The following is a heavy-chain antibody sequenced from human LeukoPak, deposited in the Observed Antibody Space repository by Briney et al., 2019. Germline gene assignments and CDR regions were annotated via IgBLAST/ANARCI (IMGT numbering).Heavy chain of an antibody. CDR3: ARGAAASAGFDY. CDR1: GGSISSYY. V-gene: IGHV4-59*01. D-gene: IGHD6-13*01. J-gene: IGHJ4*02. CDR2: IYYSAST. Sequence: SETLSLTCTVSGGSISSYYWSWLRQPPGQGLEWIGYIYYSASTNYNPSLKSRVTISVDTPKNQFSLKLSSVTAADTAVYYCARGAAASAGFDYWGQGTLVTVSS.